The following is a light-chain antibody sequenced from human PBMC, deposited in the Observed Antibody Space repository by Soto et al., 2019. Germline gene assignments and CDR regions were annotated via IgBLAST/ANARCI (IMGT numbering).Light chain of an antibody. CDR1: QSLRSS. J-gene: IGKJ1*01. CDR3: QQYNNWPQT. CDR2: DAS. Sequence: ETMMTQSPDTLSVSLGERATLSCRASQSLRSSLAWYQQKPGQAPRLLIYDASTRATGIPARFSGSGSGTDFTLNIRGLQSEDFAVYYCQQYNNWPQTFGQGTKVDIK. V-gene: IGKV3-15*01.